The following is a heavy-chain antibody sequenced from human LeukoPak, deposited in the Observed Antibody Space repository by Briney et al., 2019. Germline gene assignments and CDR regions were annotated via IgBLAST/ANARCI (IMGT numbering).Heavy chain of an antibody. D-gene: IGHD5-18*01. J-gene: IGHJ5*02. CDR1: GYTFTGYY. CDR2: INPNSGVT. Sequence: GASVKVSCKASGYTFTGYYMHWVRQAPGQGLEWMGWINPNSGVTNYAQKFQGRVTMTRDTSISTAYMELSRLRSDDTAVYYCARVEGVMELWLPSMLWFDPWGQGTLVTVSS. CDR3: ARVEGVMELWLPSMLWFDP. V-gene: IGHV1-2*02.